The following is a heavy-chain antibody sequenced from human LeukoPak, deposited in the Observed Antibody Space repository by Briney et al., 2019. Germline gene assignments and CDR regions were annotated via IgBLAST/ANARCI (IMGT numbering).Heavy chain of an antibody. J-gene: IGHJ3*01. CDR2: IIPIFGTA. V-gene: IGHV1-69*05. CDR1: GGTFSSYA. CDR3: ARIRDGYNDAYDL. D-gene: IGHD5-24*01. Sequence: SVKVSCKASGGTFSSYAISWVRQAPGQGLEWMGGIIPIFGTANYAQKFQGRVTLTRDTSTSTVYMELSSLRSEDTAIYYCARIRDGYNDAYDLWGQGTVVTVPS.